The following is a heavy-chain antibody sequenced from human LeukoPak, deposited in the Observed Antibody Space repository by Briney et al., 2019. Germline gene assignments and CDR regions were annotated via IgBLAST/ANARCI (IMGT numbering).Heavy chain of an antibody. CDR1: GFTVSGNY. D-gene: IGHD6-25*01. Sequence: GWSLRLSCAASGFTVSGNYMSGVRQAPGKGLEWVSVIYTAGSTYNADSVKGRFTISRDKSKNTLYLQMNTLRAEDTAVYFCAGGNTWPGLSYWGQGTLLTVSS. CDR2: IYTAGST. J-gene: IGHJ4*02. CDR3: AGGNTWPGLSY. V-gene: IGHV3-53*01.